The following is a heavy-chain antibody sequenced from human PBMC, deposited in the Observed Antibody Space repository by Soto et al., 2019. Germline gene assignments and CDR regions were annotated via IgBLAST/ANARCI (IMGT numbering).Heavy chain of an antibody. J-gene: IGHJ6*02. CDR3: AKGRSYYYYYGVDV. CDR2: IIDSGAST. CDR1: GFTFSSCA. Sequence: EVQSLESGGGLVQPGGPLRLSCAASGFTFSSCAMGWVRQAPGKGLEWVSDIIDSGASTYYADSVKGRFTISRDNSKSTLYLHMNSMRAEDTALYYCAKGRSYYYYYGVDVWGQGTTVTVSS. V-gene: IGHV3-23*01.